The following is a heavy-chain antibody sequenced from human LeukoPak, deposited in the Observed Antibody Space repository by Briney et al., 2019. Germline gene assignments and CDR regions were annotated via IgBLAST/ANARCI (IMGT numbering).Heavy chain of an antibody. CDR2: IQYDGSNK. CDR3: AKITALSPGAFDY. CDR1: GFSFSNYD. V-gene: IGHV3-30*02. J-gene: IGHJ4*02. Sequence: GGSLRLSCATSGFSFSNYDMYWARQAPGKGLEWVAFIQYDGSNKYYADSVRGRFTISRDSSRSTVHLQMNSLRPEDSAVYYCAKITALSPGAFDYWGQGTLVTVSS. D-gene: IGHD2-21*02.